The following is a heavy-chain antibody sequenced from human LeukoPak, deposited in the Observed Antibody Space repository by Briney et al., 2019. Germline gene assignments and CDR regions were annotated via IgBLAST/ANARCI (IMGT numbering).Heavy chain of an antibody. CDR3: AKVRQLIGEYYFDY. CDR1: GFTFSSYA. Sequence: GGSLRLSCAASGFTFSSYAMSWVRQAPGKGLERVSAISGSGGSTYYADSVKGRFTISRDNSKNTLYLQMNSLRAEDTAVYYCAKVRQLIGEYYFDYWGQGTLVTFSS. J-gene: IGHJ4*02. CDR2: ISGSGGST. D-gene: IGHD3-10*01. V-gene: IGHV3-23*01.